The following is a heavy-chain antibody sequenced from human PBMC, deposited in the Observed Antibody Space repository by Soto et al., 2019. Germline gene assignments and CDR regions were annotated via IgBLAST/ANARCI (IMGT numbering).Heavy chain of an antibody. J-gene: IGHJ4*02. Sequence: GGSLTLSCAASGFTFSSIWMDWVRQAPGKGLEWLANISPDGSEKHYVDSVQGRFTISRDNAKNSLYLQMSSLTAEDSALYYCSRSLDSWGQGTRVTVSS. V-gene: IGHV3-7*01. CDR1: GFTFSSIW. CDR3: SRSLDS. CDR2: ISPDGSEK.